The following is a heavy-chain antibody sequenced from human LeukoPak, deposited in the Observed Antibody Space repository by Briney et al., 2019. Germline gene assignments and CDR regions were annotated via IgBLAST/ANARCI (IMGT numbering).Heavy chain of an antibody. CDR2: TNSDGTVT. Sequence: TGGSLRLSCAASGFTFKSFWMQWVRQGPGKGLVWFSRTNSDGTVTSYADSVKGRFTISRDNAKNTLYLQMNSLRVEDTSLYYCARHLSVSATSPLQHWGQGTLVTVSS. J-gene: IGHJ1*01. D-gene: IGHD2-21*01. CDR3: ARHLSVSATSPLQH. V-gene: IGHV3-74*03. CDR1: GFTFKSFW.